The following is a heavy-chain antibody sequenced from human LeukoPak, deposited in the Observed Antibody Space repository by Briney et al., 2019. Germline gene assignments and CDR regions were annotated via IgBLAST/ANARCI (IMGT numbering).Heavy chain of an antibody. CDR2: IYSGGST. CDR1: GFTVSSNY. J-gene: IGHJ4*02. CDR3: ARDSSAYSSGWTDY. Sequence: GGSLRLSCAASGFTVSSNYMSWVRQAPGKGLEWVSVIYSGGSTYYADSVKGRFTISRDNSKNTLYLQMNSLRAEDTAVYYCARDSSAYSSGWTDYWGQGTLVTVSS. V-gene: IGHV3-66*01. D-gene: IGHD6-19*01.